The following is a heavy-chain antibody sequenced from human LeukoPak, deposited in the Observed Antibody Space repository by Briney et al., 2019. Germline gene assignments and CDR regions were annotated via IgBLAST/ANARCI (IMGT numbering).Heavy chain of an antibody. D-gene: IGHD1-26*01. CDR3: ARDQESYLAFDY. CDR1: TGSFSGYY. Sequence: SETLSLTCAVYTGSFSGYYWSWIRQPAGKGLEWIGRIYTSGSTNYNPSLKSRVTISVDTSKNQFSLKLSSVTAADTAVYYCARDQESYLAFDYWGQGTLVTVSS. V-gene: IGHV4-4*07. CDR2: IYTSGST. J-gene: IGHJ4*02.